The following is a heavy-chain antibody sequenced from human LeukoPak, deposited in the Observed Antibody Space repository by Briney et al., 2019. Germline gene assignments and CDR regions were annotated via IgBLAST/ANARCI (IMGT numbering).Heavy chain of an antibody. Sequence: GGSLRLSCAASGVTFSSYSMNWVRQAPGKGLEWLSYISSSSSTIYYADSVKGRFTISRDNAKNSLFLQMNSLRAEDTAVYYCARGCGGDCYSPFDYWGQGTLVTVSS. CDR2: ISSSSSTI. CDR1: GVTFSSYS. CDR3: ARGCGGDCYSPFDY. J-gene: IGHJ4*02. D-gene: IGHD2-21*02. V-gene: IGHV3-48*04.